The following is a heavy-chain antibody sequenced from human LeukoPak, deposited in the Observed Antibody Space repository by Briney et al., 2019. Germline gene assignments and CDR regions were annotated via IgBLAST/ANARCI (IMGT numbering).Heavy chain of an antibody. CDR3: ARRIDYGGPYFDY. Sequence: SETLSLTCTVSGGSISSYYWSWIRQPPGKGLEWIGYIYHSGSTYYNPSLKSRVTISVDRSKNQFSLKLSPVTAADTAVYYCARRIDYGGPYFDYWGQGTLVTVSS. D-gene: IGHD4-23*01. CDR1: GGSISSYY. CDR2: IYHSGST. V-gene: IGHV4-59*12. J-gene: IGHJ4*02.